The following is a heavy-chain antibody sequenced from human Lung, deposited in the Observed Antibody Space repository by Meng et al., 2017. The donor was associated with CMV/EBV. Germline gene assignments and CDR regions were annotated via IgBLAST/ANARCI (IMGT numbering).Heavy chain of an antibody. V-gene: IGHV3-9*01. J-gene: IGHJ1*01. CDR3: VKGGEYTGSYYGGLIGYFDH. CDR2: ISWNSGTI. Sequence: SXAASGFIFDDYAMHWVRQAPGKGLEWVSGISWNSGTIVYADSVKGRFTISRDNAKNSLYLQMNSLRAEDTALYYCVKGGEYTGSYYGGLIGYFDHWGQGTLVXVSS. CDR1: GFIFDDYA. D-gene: IGHD1-26*01.